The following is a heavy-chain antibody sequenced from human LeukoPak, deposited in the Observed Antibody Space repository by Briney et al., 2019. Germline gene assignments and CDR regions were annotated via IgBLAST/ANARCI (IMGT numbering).Heavy chain of an antibody. CDR2: AYYTGNT. V-gene: IGHV4-39*07. CDR3: ARGAYFDS. Sequence: SETLSLTCTVSGGSISGRPYYWGWIRQPPGKGLEWIGSAYYTGNTYYNSSLKSRVTISLDTSKNQFSLKLNSVTAADTAVYYCARGAYFDSWGQGTLFTVSS. J-gene: IGHJ4*02. CDR1: GGSISGRPYY. D-gene: IGHD3-16*01.